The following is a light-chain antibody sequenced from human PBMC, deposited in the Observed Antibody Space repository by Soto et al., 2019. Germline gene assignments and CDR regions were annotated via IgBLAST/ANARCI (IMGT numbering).Light chain of an antibody. J-gene: IGKJ1*01. Sequence: DIQMTQSPSTLSASVGDRATITCRASQSINGWLAWYQQKPGKAPKLLIYAASNLESGVPSRFSGSGSGTEFTLTISSLQPDDSATYYCQRYNSNPWTFGQGTKV. CDR3: QRYNSNPWT. CDR1: QSINGW. V-gene: IGKV1-5*01. CDR2: AAS.